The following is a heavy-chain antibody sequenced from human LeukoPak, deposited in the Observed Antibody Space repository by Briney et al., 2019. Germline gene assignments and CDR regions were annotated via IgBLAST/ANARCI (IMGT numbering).Heavy chain of an antibody. CDR1: GGSILSTNW. Sequence: PSGTLSLTCAVSGGSILSTNWWSWVRQPPGKGLEWIGEVHLNGDTNYNPSVEGRVTMSIDKSKNHLSLEVISVTAAGTAMYYCTRESGAFSPFGFWGQGTLVTVSS. D-gene: IGHD1-26*01. V-gene: IGHV4-4*02. CDR2: VHLNGDT. CDR3: TRESGAFSPFGF. J-gene: IGHJ4*02.